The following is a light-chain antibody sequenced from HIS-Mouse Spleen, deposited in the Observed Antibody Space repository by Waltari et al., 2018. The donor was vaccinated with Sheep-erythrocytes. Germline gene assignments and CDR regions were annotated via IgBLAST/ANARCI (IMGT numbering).Light chain of an antibody. CDR2: AAS. J-gene: IGKJ2*01. CDR3: LQDYNYPYT. CDR1: QGIRND. V-gene: IGKV1-6*01. Sequence: AIQMTQSPSSLSASVADRGTITCRASQGIRNDLGWYQQKPGKAPKLLIYAASSLQSGVPSRFSGSGSGTDFTLTISSLQPEDFATYYCLQDYNYPYTFGQGTKLEIK.